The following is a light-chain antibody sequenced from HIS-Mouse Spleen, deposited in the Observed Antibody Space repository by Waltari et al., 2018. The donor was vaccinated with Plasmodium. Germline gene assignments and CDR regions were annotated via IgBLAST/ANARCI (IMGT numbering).Light chain of an antibody. CDR2: EVS. CDR3: SSYAGSNNLV. V-gene: IGLV2-8*01. Sequence: QSALTQPPSASGPPGQSVTISCTGTSSYVRGYNYVSWYQQNPGKAPKLMIYEVSKRPSGVPDRVSGSKSGNTASLTVSGLQAEDEADYYCSSYAGSNNLVFGGGTKLTVL. J-gene: IGLJ2*01. CDR1: SSYVRGYNY.